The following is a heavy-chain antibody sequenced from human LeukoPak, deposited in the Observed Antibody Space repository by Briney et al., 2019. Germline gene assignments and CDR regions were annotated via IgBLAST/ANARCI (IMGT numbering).Heavy chain of an antibody. CDR1: GFTVSSNY. CDR3: ASYNPYY. D-gene: IGHD1-1*01. CDR2: IYSCGNT. Sequence: GGSLTLFCAASGFTVSSNYMSWLRQAPGKGLEWVSVIYSCGNTYYADSVKGRFTISRDNSKNTLHLQMNSLRVEDTAVYYCASYNPYYGGQGTLVTVSS. V-gene: IGHV3-53*01. J-gene: IGHJ4*02.